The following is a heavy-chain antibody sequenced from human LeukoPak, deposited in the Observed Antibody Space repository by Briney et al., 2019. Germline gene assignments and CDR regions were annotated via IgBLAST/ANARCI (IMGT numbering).Heavy chain of an antibody. V-gene: IGHV3-74*01. CDR2: MNSDGSST. J-gene: IGHJ4*02. Sequence: GGSLRLSCTASGFIFSSYWMHWVRQPPGKGLEWVSRMNSDGSSTNYADSVKGRLTISRDNAKNTLYLQMNGLRVEDTAVYYCVRDLVYGTGDQRFDCWAQGTLVTVSS. D-gene: IGHD7-27*01. CDR1: GFIFSSYW. CDR3: VRDLVYGTGDQRFDC.